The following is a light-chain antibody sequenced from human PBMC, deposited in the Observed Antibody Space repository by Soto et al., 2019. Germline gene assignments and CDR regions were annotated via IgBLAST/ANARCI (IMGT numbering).Light chain of an antibody. Sequence: VMTQSPSTLSVSPGERATLSCRASQSITSTYLAWYQQKPGQAPRLLIYGVSSRATGVPDRFSGSGSGTDFTLTISSLQSEDFAVYYCQQYNNWLRTFGQGTKVDIK. CDR3: QQYNNWLRT. CDR1: QSITSTY. V-gene: IGKV3D-15*01. J-gene: IGKJ1*01. CDR2: GVS.